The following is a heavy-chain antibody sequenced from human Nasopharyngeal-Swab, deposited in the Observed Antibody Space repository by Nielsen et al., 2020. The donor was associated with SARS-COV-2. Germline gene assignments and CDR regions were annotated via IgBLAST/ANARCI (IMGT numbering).Heavy chain of an antibody. CDR2: IYSSGST. Sequence: GSLRLSCTVSGGSISSYYWSWIRQPPGKGLEWIGYIYSSGSTNYNPSLKSRVTISVDTSKNQFSLKLSSVTAADTAVYYCARSIVVVPAGFDYWGQGTLVTVSS. CDR3: ARSIVVVPAGFDY. V-gene: IGHV4-59*01. J-gene: IGHJ4*02. D-gene: IGHD2-2*01. CDR1: GGSISSYY.